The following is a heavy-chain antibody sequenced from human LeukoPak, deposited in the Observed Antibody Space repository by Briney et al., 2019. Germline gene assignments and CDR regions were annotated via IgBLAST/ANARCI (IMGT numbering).Heavy chain of an antibody. Sequence: PGGSLTLSCTASGFTFSSYSMNWVRQPPGKGLEWVSSISSSSSYIYYADSVKGRFATSRENAKNSLYLKMNSLRAEDTAVYYCARDPMATIGDYFDYWGQGTLVTVSS. V-gene: IGHV3-21*01. CDR1: GFTFSSYS. D-gene: IGHD5-24*01. CDR2: ISSSSSYI. J-gene: IGHJ4*02. CDR3: ARDPMATIGDYFDY.